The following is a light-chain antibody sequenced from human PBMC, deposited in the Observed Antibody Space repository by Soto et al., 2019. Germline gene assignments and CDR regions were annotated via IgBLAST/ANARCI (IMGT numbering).Light chain of an antibody. V-gene: IGKV3-20*01. CDR1: QSVRSNY. J-gene: IGKJ1*01. CDR3: QQLGT. CDR2: GAS. Sequence: EIVLTQSPGTLSLSPGERATLSCGASQSVRSNYLAWYQQKPGQAPRLLIYGASRRATDIPDRFSGSGSGTDFTLTISRLEPDDFAVYYCQQLGTFGQGPRWKSN.